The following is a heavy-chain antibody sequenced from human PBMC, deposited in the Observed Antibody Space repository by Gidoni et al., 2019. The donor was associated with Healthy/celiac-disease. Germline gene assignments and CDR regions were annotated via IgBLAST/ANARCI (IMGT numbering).Heavy chain of an antibody. J-gene: IGHJ4*02. CDR3: ARQGHSSGWTVFDY. CDR2: INPNSGGT. CDR1: GYSFTGDY. V-gene: IGHV1-2*02. D-gene: IGHD6-19*01. Sequence: HVQPVQSGAEVMKPGASVPASCKAPGYSFTGDYMHWVRQAPGQGLEWMGWINPNSGGTTYGKKFQGRVTMTRDTSISTAYMELSRLRSDDTAVYYCARQGHSSGWTVFDYWGQGTLVTVSS.